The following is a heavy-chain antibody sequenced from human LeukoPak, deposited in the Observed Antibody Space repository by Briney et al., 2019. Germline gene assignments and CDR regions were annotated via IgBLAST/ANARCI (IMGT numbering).Heavy chain of an antibody. CDR1: GGSISNYY. CDR2: IYYSGST. Sequence: SETLSLTCTVSGGSISNYYWNWIRQPPGKGLEWNGYIYYSGSTNYNPSLKSRVIMSVDTAKNQFSLKLRSVTAADTAVYYCARDHEYADWAYFYYYMDVWGKGTTVTVSS. CDR3: ARDHEYADWAYFYYYMDV. D-gene: IGHD4-17*01. V-gene: IGHV4-59*01. J-gene: IGHJ6*03.